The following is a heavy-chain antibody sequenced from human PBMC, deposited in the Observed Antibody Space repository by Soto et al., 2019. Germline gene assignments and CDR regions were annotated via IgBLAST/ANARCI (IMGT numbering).Heavy chain of an antibody. CDR1: GFSLSTSGVG. V-gene: IGHV2-5*01. D-gene: IGHD3-22*01. Sequence: GSGPTLVNPTQTPTLTCTYSGFSLSTSGVGVGWIRQPPGKALEWLALIYWNDDKRYSTPLKSRVTITKDTSKNQVVLTVTNMDPVDTATYYCAHRTGGYYYDSSGRSYFHYWGQGTLVTVSS. J-gene: IGHJ4*02. CDR2: IYWNDDK. CDR3: AHRTGGYYYDSSGRSYFHY.